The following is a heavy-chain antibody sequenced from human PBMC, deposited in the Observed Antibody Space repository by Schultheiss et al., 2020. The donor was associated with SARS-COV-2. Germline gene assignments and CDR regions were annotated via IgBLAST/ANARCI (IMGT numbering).Heavy chain of an antibody. CDR1: GGSISSYY. V-gene: IGHV4-4*07. D-gene: IGHD1-26*01. CDR2: INHSGST. CDR3: ARDSGSGRYGY. Sequence: SETLSLTCTVSGGSISSYYWSWIRQPAGKGLEWIGEINHSGSTNYNPSLKSRLTMSVDTSKNQFSLNLRSVTAADTAVYYCARDSGSGRYGYWGQGTLVTVSS. J-gene: IGHJ4*02.